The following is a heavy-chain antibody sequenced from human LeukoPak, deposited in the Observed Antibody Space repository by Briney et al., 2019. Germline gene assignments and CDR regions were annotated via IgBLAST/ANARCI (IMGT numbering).Heavy chain of an antibody. CDR3: ARDLAAPPKDAFDI. J-gene: IGHJ3*02. Sequence: GGSLRLSCAASGFTFSSYSMNWVRQAPGKGLEWVSSISSSSSYIYYADSVKGRFTISRDNAKNSLYLQMNSLRAEDTAVYYCARDLAAPPKDAFDIWGQGTMVTVSS. V-gene: IGHV3-21*01. D-gene: IGHD6-13*01. CDR1: GFTFSSYS. CDR2: ISSSSSYI.